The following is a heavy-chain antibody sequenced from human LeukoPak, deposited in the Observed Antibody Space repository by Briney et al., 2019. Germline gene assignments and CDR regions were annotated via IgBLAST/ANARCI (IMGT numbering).Heavy chain of an antibody. CDR2: IYSGGST. D-gene: IGHD1-26*01. J-gene: IGHJ6*02. V-gene: IGHV3-53*01. CDR1: GFTVSSNY. Sequence: GGSLRPSCAASGFTVSSNYMSWVRQAPGKGLEWVSVIYSGGSTYYADSVKGRFTISRDNSKNTLYLQMNSLRAEDTAVFYCARGGPHRYYYGMDVWGQGTTVTVSS. CDR3: ARGGPHRYYYGMDV.